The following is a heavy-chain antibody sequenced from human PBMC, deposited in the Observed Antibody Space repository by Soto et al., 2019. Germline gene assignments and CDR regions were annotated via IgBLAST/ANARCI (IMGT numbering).Heavy chain of an antibody. CDR3: ASSSGWWRLDV. CDR2: KHHSGST. Sequence: QVQLQESGPGLVKPSETLSLTCGVSVDSINNGFCWTWVRQPPGKGLEWIGEKHHSGSTNYNLYLKSRVSISLDQSNNQFSLNLSSVTAADPAVYFCASSSGWWRLDVWGPGTTVTVSS. V-gene: IGHV4-4*02. CDR1: VDSINNGFC. D-gene: IGHD6-19*01. J-gene: IGHJ6*02.